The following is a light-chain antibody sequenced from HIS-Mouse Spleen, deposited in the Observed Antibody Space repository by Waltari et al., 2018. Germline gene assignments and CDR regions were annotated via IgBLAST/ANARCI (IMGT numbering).Light chain of an antibody. CDR3: YSTDSSGNHRV. J-gene: IGLJ2*01. V-gene: IGLV3-10*01. Sequence: SYELTQPPSVSVSPGQTARITCSGDALPKKYAYWYPQKSGQAPVLVIYEDSKRPSGIPVRFSGSSSGTMATLTISGAQVEDEADYYCYSTDSSGNHRVFGGGTKLTVL. CDR2: EDS. CDR1: ALPKKY.